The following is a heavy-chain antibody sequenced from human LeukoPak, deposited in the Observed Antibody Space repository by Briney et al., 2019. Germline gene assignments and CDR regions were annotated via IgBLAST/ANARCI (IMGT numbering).Heavy chain of an antibody. J-gene: IGHJ6*03. V-gene: IGHV3-7*01. CDR1: GFTFSSYW. CDR3: ARVVPAANAYYYYYYMDV. D-gene: IGHD2-2*01. Sequence: GGSLRLSCAASGFTFSSYWMSWVRQAPGKGQEWVANIKQDGSEKYYVDSVKGRFTISRDNAKNSLYLQMNSLRAEDTAVYYCARVVPAANAYYYYYYMDVWGKGTTVTVSS. CDR2: IKQDGSEK.